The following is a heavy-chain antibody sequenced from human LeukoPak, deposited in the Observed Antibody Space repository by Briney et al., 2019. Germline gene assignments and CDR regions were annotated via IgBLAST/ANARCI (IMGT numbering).Heavy chain of an antibody. CDR1: GFSLSSYA. D-gene: IGHD2-21*01. CDR3: AKAPVTSCRGAYCYPFDY. V-gene: IGHV3-23*01. J-gene: IGHJ4*02. Sequence: GGSLRLSCAASGFSLSSYAMSSGRQAPGKGLEWVSAISSTDAGTYHADSVRGRFTISRDSSKNTLYLQMNSLRAEDAAVYYCAKAPVTSCRGAYCYPFDYWGQGTLVTVSS. CDR2: ISSTDAGT.